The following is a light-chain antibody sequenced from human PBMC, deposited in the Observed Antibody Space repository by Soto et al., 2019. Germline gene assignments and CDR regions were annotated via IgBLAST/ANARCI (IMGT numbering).Light chain of an antibody. V-gene: IGLV1-44*01. J-gene: IGLJ3*02. Sequence: QSVLTQPPSASGTPGQRVTMSCSGSNSNIGSNTVSWYQHLPGTAPKLLIYNNNRRPSGVPDRFSGSKSGTSASLAISGLQSEDEADYYYAAWDDSLNGLWVFGGGTKVTVL. CDR3: AAWDDSLNGLWV. CDR1: NSNIGSNT. CDR2: NNN.